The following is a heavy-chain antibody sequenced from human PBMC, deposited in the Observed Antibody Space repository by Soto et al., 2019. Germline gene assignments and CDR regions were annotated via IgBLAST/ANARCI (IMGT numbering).Heavy chain of an antibody. CDR3: ARSHSSSWHWFDP. J-gene: IGHJ5*02. CDR2: ISVNGNNI. Sequence: QVQLVESGGGVVQPGRSLRLSCAASGFTFSSYPMHWVRQAPGKGPAWVAVISVNGNNIHYGDSVKGRFTISRDNSKNTLYLQMSSLRVEDTAVYYCARSHSSSWHWFDPWGQGTLVTVSS. CDR1: GFTFSSYP. V-gene: IGHV3-30-3*01. D-gene: IGHD6-13*01.